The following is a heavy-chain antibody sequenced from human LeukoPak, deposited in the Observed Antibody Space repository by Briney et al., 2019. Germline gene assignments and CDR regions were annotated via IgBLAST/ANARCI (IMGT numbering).Heavy chain of an antibody. D-gene: IGHD4-17*01. CDR1: GFTFSSYA. Sequence: PGGSPRLSCAASGFTFSSYAMSWVRQAPGKGLEWDSAISGSGGSTYYADSVKGRFTISRDNSKNTLYLQMNSLRAEDTAVYYCAKDPPLYGDYNYYFDYWGQGTLVTVSS. CDR2: ISGSGGST. J-gene: IGHJ4*02. CDR3: AKDPPLYGDYNYYFDY. V-gene: IGHV3-23*01.